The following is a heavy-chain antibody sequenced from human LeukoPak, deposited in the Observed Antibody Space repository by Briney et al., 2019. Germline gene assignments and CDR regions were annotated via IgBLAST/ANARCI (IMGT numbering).Heavy chain of an antibody. CDR1: GFTFSNYA. CDR3: VKDYGPKQLVFFEY. V-gene: IGHV3-23*01. Sequence: GGSLRLSCAASGFTFSNYAMCWVRQAPGKGLEWVSGISETGGTTFYADSVEGRFTISRDNSKNTLYVQMNSLRAEDTAVYYCVKDYGPKQLVFFEYWGQGTLVTVSS. J-gene: IGHJ4*02. CDR2: ISETGGTT. D-gene: IGHD6-13*01.